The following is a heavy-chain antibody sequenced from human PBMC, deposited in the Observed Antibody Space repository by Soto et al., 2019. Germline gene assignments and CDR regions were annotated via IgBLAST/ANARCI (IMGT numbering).Heavy chain of an antibody. Sequence: QVQLVQSGAEVKKPGASVKVSCKASGYTFSIYSITWVRQAPGQGLEWMGGINTYSGKTYYAQKFQGRVNMTTDTSTSTAYMDMRSLRSDYTSVYYCARRYVDPSSSTGFDYWGQGTLVSVSS. CDR2: INTYSGKT. D-gene: IGHD3-9*01. J-gene: IGHJ4*02. V-gene: IGHV1-18*01. CDR3: ARRYVDPSSSTGFDY. CDR1: GYTFSIYS.